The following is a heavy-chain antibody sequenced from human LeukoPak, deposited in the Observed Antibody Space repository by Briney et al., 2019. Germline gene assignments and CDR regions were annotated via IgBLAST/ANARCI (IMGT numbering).Heavy chain of an antibody. CDR1: GYTFTSYG. D-gene: IGHD6-13*01. J-gene: IGHJ4*02. CDR3: ARGFRYSSSWNLFDY. V-gene: IGHV1-18*01. CDR2: ISAYNGNT. Sequence: ASVKVSCKASGYTFTSYGISWVRQAPGQGLEWMGWISAYNGNTNYAQKLQGRVTMTTDTSTSTAYMELRSLRSDGTAVYYCARGFRYSSSWNLFDYWGQGTLVTVSS.